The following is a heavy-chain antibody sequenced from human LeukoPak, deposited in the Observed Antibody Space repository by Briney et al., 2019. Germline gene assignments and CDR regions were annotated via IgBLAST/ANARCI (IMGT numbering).Heavy chain of an antibody. CDR3: ARADDILTPDP. D-gene: IGHD3-9*01. Sequence: PSETLSLTCTVSGGSVSSGTYFWTWIRQPPGKGLEWIGFISNTGNTNYNPSLKSRVTISADTSKNQFSLKMNSVTAADTAVYYCARADDILTPDPWGQGTLVTVSS. CDR2: ISNTGNT. CDR1: GGSVSSGTYF. J-gene: IGHJ5*02. V-gene: IGHV4-61*01.